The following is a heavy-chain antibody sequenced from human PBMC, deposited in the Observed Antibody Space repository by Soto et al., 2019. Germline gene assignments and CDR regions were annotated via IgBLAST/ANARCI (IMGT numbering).Heavy chain of an antibody. J-gene: IGHJ4*02. V-gene: IGHV4-31*03. Sequence: SETLSLTCTVSGGSISSGGYYWSWIRQHPGKGLEWIGYIYYSGSTYYNPSPKSRVTISVDTSKNQFSLKLSSVTAADTAVYYCASGAARRFDYWGQGTLVTVSS. CDR3: ASGAARRFDY. CDR2: IYYSGST. CDR1: GGSISSGGYY. D-gene: IGHD6-6*01.